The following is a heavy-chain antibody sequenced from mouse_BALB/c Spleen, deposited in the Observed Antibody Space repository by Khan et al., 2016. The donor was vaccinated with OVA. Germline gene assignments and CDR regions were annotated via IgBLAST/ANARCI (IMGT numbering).Heavy chain of an antibody. Sequence: DVKLQESGPGLVKPSQSLSLTCTVTGYSITSDYAWNWIRQFPGNKLEWMGYISYSGSTNYNPSLKSRIPITRDPSKNQFSLQLNSVTTEDTATYYCARDGSRYNYAMDYWGQGTSVTVSS. CDR3: ARDGSRYNYAMDY. V-gene: IGHV3-2*02. J-gene: IGHJ4*01. CDR2: ISYSGST. D-gene: IGHD2-3*01. CDR1: GYSITSDYA.